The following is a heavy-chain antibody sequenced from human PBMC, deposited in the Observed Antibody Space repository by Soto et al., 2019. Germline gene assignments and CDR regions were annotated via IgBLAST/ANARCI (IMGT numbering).Heavy chain of an antibody. CDR3: ARGGVNHDIVVVAAPFDY. Sequence: SETLSLTCTVSGASISYGGFSWSWIRQPPGKGLEWIGYIYYSGSTYYNPSLKSRVTISVDTSKNQFSLKLSSVTAADTAVYYCARGGVNHDIVVVAAPFDYWGQGTLVTVSS. CDR2: IYYSGST. D-gene: IGHD2-15*01. CDR1: GASISYGGFS. V-gene: IGHV4-30-4*08. J-gene: IGHJ4*02.